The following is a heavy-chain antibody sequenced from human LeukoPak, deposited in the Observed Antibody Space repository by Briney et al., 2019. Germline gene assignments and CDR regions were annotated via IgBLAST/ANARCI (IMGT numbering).Heavy chain of an antibody. V-gene: IGHV4-4*07. J-gene: IGHJ6*03. CDR1: GGSISSYY. D-gene: IGHD3-10*01. CDR2: IYTSGST. Sequence: SETLSLTCTVSGGSISSYYWSWIRQPAGKGLEWIGRIYTSGSTYYNPSLKSRVTISVDTSKNQFSLKLSSVTAADTAVYYCASRLGFPYYYMDVWGKGTTVTVSS. CDR3: ASRLGFPYYYMDV.